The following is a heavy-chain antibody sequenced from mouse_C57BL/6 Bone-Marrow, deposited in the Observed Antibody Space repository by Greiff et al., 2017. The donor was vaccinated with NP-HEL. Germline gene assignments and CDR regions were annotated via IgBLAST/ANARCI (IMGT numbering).Heavy chain of an antibody. CDR2: ISSGGSYT. V-gene: IGHV5-6*01. Sequence: EVQGVESGGDLVKPGGSLKLSCAASGFTFSSYGMSWVRQTPDKRLEWVATISSGGSYTYYPDSVKGRFTISRDNAKNTLYLQMSSLKSEDTAMYYCARGKTTIVTTRAMDYWGQGTSVTVSS. D-gene: IGHD2-5*01. J-gene: IGHJ4*01. CDR3: ARGKTTIVTTRAMDY. CDR1: GFTFSSYG.